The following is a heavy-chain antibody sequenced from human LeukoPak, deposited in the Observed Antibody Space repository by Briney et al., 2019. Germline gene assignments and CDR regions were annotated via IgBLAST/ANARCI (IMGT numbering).Heavy chain of an antibody. V-gene: IGHV3-30*02. CDR2: IRYDGANK. CDR3: AKDSVAYYGSGSYTYFDY. CDR1: GFSFSSYG. Sequence: GGSLRLSCAASGFSFSSYGMHWVRQAPGKGLEWVAFIRYDGANKYYADSVKGRFTISRDNSKNTLYLQMNSLRAEDTAVYYCAKDSVAYYGSGSYTYFDYWGQGTLVTVSS. D-gene: IGHD3-10*01. J-gene: IGHJ4*02.